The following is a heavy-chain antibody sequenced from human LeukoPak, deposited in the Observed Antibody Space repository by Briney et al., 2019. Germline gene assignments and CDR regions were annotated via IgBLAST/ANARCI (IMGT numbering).Heavy chain of an antibody. CDR2: INPNSGNT. D-gene: IGHD6-13*01. J-gene: IGHJ4*02. V-gene: IGHV1-8*01. Sequence: ASVKVSCKASGYTFTSYDINWVRQATGQGLEWMGWINPNSGNTGYAQKFQGRVTMTRNTSISTAYMELSSLRSEDTAVYYCAGGLMQQLVPSHATDYWGQGTLVTVSS. CDR1: GYTFTSYD. CDR3: AGGLMQQLVPSHATDY.